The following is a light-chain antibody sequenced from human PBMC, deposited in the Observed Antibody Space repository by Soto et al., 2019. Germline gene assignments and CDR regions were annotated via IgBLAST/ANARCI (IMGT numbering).Light chain of an antibody. V-gene: IGKV3-20*01. CDR3: QRYSASPLT. CDR1: QTVRTNY. Sequence: EIVLTQSPGTLSLSPGERATLSCRASQTVRTNYLAWFQHKPGQAPRLLIYGASSRATGIPDRFSGSGSGTDFTLTINRLEPEDFAVYFCQRYSASPLTFGGGTKVEIK. J-gene: IGKJ4*01. CDR2: GAS.